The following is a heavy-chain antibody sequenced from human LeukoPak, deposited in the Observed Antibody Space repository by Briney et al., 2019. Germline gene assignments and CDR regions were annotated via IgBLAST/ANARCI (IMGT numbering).Heavy chain of an antibody. Sequence: GGSLRLSCAASGFTFSSYIMSWVRQAPGKGLEWVSLIGGSGDSTYYADSVKGRFPISGDNSKNTLYLRMNSLRADDTAVYYCAKEGPGGGGYFDDWGQGTLVTVSS. V-gene: IGHV3-23*01. CDR1: GFTFSSYI. J-gene: IGHJ4*02. CDR3: AKEGPGGGGYFDD. CDR2: IGGSGDST. D-gene: IGHD3-16*01.